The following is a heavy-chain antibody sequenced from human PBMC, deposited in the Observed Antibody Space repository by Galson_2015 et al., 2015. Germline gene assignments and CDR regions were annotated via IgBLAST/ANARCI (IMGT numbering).Heavy chain of an antibody. V-gene: IGHV4-39*01. CDR1: GGSISSSTYF. CDR3: ARLHGVDCSSTNCYAGSFDY. Sequence: ETLSLTCTVSGGSISSSTYFWGWIRQPPGKGLEWIGNIDYSGSTNYSPSLKSRVTIFADTSKNQFSLKPSSVSAADTAVYYCARLHGVDCSSTNCYAGSFDYWGQGTLVTVSS. CDR2: IDYSGST. D-gene: IGHD2-2*01. J-gene: IGHJ4*02.